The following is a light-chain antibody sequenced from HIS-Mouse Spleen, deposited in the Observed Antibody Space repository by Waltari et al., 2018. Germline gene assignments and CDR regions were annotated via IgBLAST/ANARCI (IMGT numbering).Light chain of an antibody. Sequence: EIVLTQSPATLSLSPGERATLPCRASQSVSSYLAWYQQKPGQAPRLLIYDASNRATGIPARFSGSGSGTDFTPTISSLEPEDFAVYYCQQRSNWLTFGGGTKVEIK. CDR3: QQRSNWLT. CDR2: DAS. CDR1: QSVSSY. V-gene: IGKV3-11*01. J-gene: IGKJ4*01.